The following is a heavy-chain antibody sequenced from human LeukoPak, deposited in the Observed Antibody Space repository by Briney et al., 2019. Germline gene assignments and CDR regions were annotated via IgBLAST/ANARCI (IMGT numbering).Heavy chain of an antibody. J-gene: IGHJ4*02. Sequence: SETLSLTCTVSGGSISSYHWSWIRQPPGKGLEWIGFFYYSGSTNYNPSLKGRVTISVDTSKNEFSLRLTSVTAADTAVYYCATSYDSSGRDYWGQGTLVTVSS. CDR3: ATSYDSSGRDY. CDR1: GGSISSYH. V-gene: IGHV4-59*12. D-gene: IGHD3-22*01. CDR2: FYYSGST.